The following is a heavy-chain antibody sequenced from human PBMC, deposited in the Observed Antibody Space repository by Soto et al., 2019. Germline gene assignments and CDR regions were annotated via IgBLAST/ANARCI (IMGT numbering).Heavy chain of an antibody. CDR2: TRNKANSYTT. CDR3: ARRVYYYDSSGYYWFDP. D-gene: IGHD3-22*01. V-gene: IGHV3-72*01. Sequence: GGSLRLSCAASGCTFSDHYMDWVRQAPGKGLEWVGRTRNKANSYTTEYAASVKGRFTISRDDSKNSLYLQMNSLKTEDTAVYYCARRVYYYDSSGYYWFDPWGQGTLVTVSS. J-gene: IGHJ5*02. CDR1: GCTFSDHY.